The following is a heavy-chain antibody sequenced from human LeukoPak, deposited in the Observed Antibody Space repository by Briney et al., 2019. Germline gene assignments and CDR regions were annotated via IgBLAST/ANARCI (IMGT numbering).Heavy chain of an antibody. CDR3: ARGERNSYDFWSGDCQPQLRGKFDY. D-gene: IGHD3-3*01. CDR1: GGSFSGYY. CDR2: INHSGST. V-gene: IGHV4-34*01. J-gene: IGHJ4*02. Sequence: PSETLSLTCAVYGGSFSGYYWSWIRPPPGKGLEWIGEINHSGSTNYNPPLSSRVTISVDTSKNQFSLKLSSVTAADTAVYYCARGERNSYDFWSGDCQPQLRGKFDYWGQGTLVTVSS.